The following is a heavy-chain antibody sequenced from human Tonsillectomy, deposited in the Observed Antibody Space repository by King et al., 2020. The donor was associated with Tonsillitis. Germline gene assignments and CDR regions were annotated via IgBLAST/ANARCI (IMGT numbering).Heavy chain of an antibody. J-gene: IGHJ2*01. CDR1: GFTFSNYG. D-gene: IGHD3-16*02. CDR2: ISYDASYE. V-gene: IGHV3-30*18. CDR3: AKDGIALSDWYFDL. Sequence: VQLVESGGGVVQPGRSLRLSCAASGFTFSNYGMHWVRQAPGKGLEWVALISYDASYENYADSVKGRFAISRDNSKNTLYLEMNSLRVEDTAVYYCAKDGIALSDWYFDLWGRGTLVTVAS.